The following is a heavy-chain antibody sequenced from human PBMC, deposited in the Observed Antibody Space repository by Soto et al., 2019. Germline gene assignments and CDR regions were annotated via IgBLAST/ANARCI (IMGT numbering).Heavy chain of an antibody. CDR3: ARHPGYYDILTGYTTYYFDY. Sequence: QVQLQESGPGLVKPSETLSLTCTVSGGSIGTYYWSWIRQPPGKGLEWIGYIYYRGNTDYNPSLKSRVTISLDTPKNQFSLKLSSVTAADTAVYYCARHPGYYDILTGYTTYYFDYCGQGILVTVSS. CDR1: GGSIGTYY. CDR2: IYYRGNT. V-gene: IGHV4-59*08. J-gene: IGHJ4*02. D-gene: IGHD3-9*01.